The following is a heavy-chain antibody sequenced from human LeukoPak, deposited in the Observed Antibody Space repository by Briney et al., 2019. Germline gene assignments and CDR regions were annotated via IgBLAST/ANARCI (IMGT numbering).Heavy chain of an antibody. CDR2: VYYTGNT. CDR3: ARSAGSGWYGIDS. J-gene: IGHJ4*02. V-gene: IGHV4-59*01. D-gene: IGHD6-19*01. CDR1: RGSITNYY. Sequence: TETLSLTCTGSRGSITNYYWSWIRQPPGKGLEGIGYVYYTGNTNYNPSLKSRVTISLDTSKNQFSLKLTSVTAADTAMYYCARSAGSGWYGIDSWGQGTLVTVSS.